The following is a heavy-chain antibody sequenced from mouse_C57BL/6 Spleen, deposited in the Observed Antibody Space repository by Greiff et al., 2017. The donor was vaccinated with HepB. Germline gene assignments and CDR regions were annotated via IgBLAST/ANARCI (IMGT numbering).Heavy chain of an antibody. J-gene: IGHJ4*01. D-gene: IGHD1-1*01. V-gene: IGHV1-26*01. Sequence: EVQLQQSGPELVKPGASVKISCKASGYTFTDYYMNWVKQSHGKSLEWIGDINPNNGGTSYNQKFKGKATLTVDKSSSTAYMELRSLTSEDSAVYYWASHLLLYAMDYWGQGTSVTVSA. CDR2: INPNNGGT. CDR3: ASHLLLYAMDY. CDR1: GYTFTDYY.